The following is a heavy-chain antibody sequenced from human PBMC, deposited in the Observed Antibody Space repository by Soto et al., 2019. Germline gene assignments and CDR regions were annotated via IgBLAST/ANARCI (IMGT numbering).Heavy chain of an antibody. CDR1: GYTFTSYG. Sequence: AAVKVSCKSSGYTFTSYGISWVRQAPGQGLEWMGWISAYNGNTNYAQKLQGRVTMTTDTSTSTAYMELRSLRSDDTAVYYCARLKTVTTSTPKVPIPIKNWFEPWCEGSLVTVSS. D-gene: IGHD4-17*01. V-gene: IGHV1-18*04. CDR2: ISAYNGNT. J-gene: IGHJ5*02. CDR3: ARLKTVTTSTPKVPIPIKNWFEP.